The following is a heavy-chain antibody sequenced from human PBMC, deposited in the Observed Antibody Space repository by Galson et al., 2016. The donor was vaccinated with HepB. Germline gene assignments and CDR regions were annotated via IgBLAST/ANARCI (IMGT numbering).Heavy chain of an antibody. CDR2: MFSRGGA. CDR3: ASSPTGGY. D-gene: IGHD3-16*01. V-gene: IGHV3-66*01. CDR1: GFSFNIYA. Sequence: SLRLSCAASGFSFNIYAMSWVRQAPGEGLEWVSLMFSRGGAFYADSVTGRFTISRDDSKNTLYLQMNNLRAEDTAVYYCASSPTGGYWGQGTLVTVSS. J-gene: IGHJ4*02.